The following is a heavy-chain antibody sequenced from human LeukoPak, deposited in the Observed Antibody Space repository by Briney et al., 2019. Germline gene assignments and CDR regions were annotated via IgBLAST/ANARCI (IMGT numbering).Heavy chain of an antibody. Sequence: PSETLSLTCAVYGGSFSGYYWSWIRQPPGKGLEWIGEINHSGSTNYNPSLKSRVTISVDTSKNQFSLKLSSVTAADTAVYYCARVEIYYDFWSGLNWFDPWGQGTLVTVSS. CDR2: INHSGST. D-gene: IGHD3-3*01. CDR1: GGSFSGYY. V-gene: IGHV4-34*01. J-gene: IGHJ5*02. CDR3: ARVEIYYDFWSGLNWFDP.